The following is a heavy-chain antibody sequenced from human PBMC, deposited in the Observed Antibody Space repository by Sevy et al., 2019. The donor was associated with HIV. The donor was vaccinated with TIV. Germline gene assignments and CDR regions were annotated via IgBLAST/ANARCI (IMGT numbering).Heavy chain of an antibody. V-gene: IGHV3-15*01. Sequence: GGSLRLSCAASRFTFSTAWMSWVRQAPGKGLEWVSRVMSKGGGGTTDYAAPVKGRFTISRDDSTNTVYLQMNSLKIEDTAVYYCTTEYFGDYHYWGQGTLVTVSS. D-gene: IGHD4-17*01. CDR1: RFTFSTAW. CDR3: TTEYFGDYHY. J-gene: IGHJ4*02. CDR2: VMSKGGGGTT.